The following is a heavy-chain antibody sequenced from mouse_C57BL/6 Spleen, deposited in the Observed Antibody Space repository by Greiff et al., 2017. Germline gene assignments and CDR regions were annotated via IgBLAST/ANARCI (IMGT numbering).Heavy chain of an antibody. J-gene: IGHJ4*01. CDR2: IHPSDSAT. V-gene: IGHV1-74*01. CDR1: GYTFTSYW. Sequence: QVQLQQPGAELVKPGASVKVSCKASGYTFTSYWMHWVKQRPGQGLEWIGRIHPSDSATTYTQQFKGQATLPVDKSSSTAYRQLSSLTSEDSAVYDFAIGYYGWVLDAMDYWGQGTSVTVSS. D-gene: IGHD1-1*01. CDR3: AIGYYGWVLDAMDY.